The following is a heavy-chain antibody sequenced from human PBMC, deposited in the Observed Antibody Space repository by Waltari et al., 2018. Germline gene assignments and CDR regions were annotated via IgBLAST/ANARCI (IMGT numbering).Heavy chain of an antibody. CDR3: ARLPAVAGGTNWFDP. J-gene: IGHJ5*02. CDR2: IYYSGST. V-gene: IGHV4-59*01. Sequence: QVQLQESGPGLVKPSETLSLTCTVSGGSISSYYWSWIRQPPGKGLEWIGYIYYSGSTNNNPSLKSRVTISVDTSKNQFSLKLSSVTAADTAVYYCARLPAVAGGTNWFDPWGQGTLVTVSS. D-gene: IGHD6-19*01. CDR1: GGSISSYY.